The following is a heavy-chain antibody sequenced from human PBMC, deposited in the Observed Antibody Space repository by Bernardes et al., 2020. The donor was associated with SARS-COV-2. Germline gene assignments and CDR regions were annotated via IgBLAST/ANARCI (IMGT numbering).Heavy chain of an antibody. V-gene: IGHV4-39*01. CDR3: AGSSCGIDCYIGGLRSWDYGMDV. J-gene: IGHJ6*02. CDR1: GSSITSCNFY. CDR2: FYASSKS. D-gene: IGHD2-21*01. Sequence: SETLSLTCSASGSSITSCNFYWVWIRQAPGKGLEWIVSFYASSKSYYNPSLQSPVRESVNTSKNQFSLRLSFVTAADTAVYYCAGSSCGIDCYIGGLRSWDYGMDVWGQGTTVTVSS.